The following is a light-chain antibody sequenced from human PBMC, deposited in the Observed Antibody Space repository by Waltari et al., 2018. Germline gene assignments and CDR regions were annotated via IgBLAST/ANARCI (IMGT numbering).Light chain of an antibody. CDR3: QAWDNSLVV. V-gene: IGLV3-1*01. Sequence: SYALTQPPSVSVSPGQTASITCPGDNLGEKYACWYQQKPGQSPVLVIYQDNKRPSGIPERFSGSNSGHTATLTISGTQAMDEADYYCQAWDNSLVVFGTGTAVTVL. CDR1: NLGEKY. CDR2: QDN. J-gene: IGLJ1*01.